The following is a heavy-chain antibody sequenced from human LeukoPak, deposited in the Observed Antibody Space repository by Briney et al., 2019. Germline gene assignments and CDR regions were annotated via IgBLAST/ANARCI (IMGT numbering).Heavy chain of an antibody. CDR3: ARAYCGGDCYSGYYYYMDV. Sequence: PSETLSLTCAVYGGSFSGYYWSWFRQPPGKGLEWIGEINHSGSTNYNPSLKSRVTISVDTSKNQFSLKLSSVTAADTAVYYCARAYCGGDCYSGYYYYMDVWGKGTTVTVSS. D-gene: IGHD2-21*02. J-gene: IGHJ6*03. CDR2: INHSGST. CDR1: GGSFSGYY. V-gene: IGHV4-34*01.